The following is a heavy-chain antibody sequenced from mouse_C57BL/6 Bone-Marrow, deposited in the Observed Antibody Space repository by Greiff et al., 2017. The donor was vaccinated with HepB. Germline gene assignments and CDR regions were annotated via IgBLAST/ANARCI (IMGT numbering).Heavy chain of an antibody. CDR3: ARQDDYPYAMDY. Sequence: QVQLQQSGAELVKPGASVKLSCKASGYTFTEYTIHWVKQRSGQGLEWIGWFYPGSGSINYNEKFKDKATLTADKSSSTAYMELSRLTSEDSAVYFCARQDDYPYAMDYWGQGTSVTVSS. V-gene: IGHV1-62-2*01. CDR2: FYPGSGSI. J-gene: IGHJ4*01. CDR1: GYTFTEYT.